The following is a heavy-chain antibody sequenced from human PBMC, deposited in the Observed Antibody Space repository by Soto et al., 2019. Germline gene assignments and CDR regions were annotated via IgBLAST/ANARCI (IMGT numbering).Heavy chain of an antibody. Sequence: QVQLVQSGAEVKKPGASVKVSCKASGYMFTSYGINWVRQAPGQGLEWMGWISAYNGNIKYAQNFQGRVTMTTDTSTSTAYMEMRSLRSDDTVVYYCVRDLDGSGSYYTDYWGPGTLVTVSS. CDR3: VRDLDGSGSYYTDY. J-gene: IGHJ4*02. V-gene: IGHV1-18*01. CDR1: GYMFTSYG. CDR2: ISAYNGNI. D-gene: IGHD3-10*01.